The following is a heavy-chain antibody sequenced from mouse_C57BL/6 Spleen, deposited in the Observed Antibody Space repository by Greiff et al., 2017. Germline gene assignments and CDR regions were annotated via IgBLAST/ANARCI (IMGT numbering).Heavy chain of an antibody. J-gene: IGHJ3*01. Sequence: VQLQQSGPGLVQPSQSLSITCTVSGFSLTSYGVHWVRQSPGKGLEWLGVIWRGGSTDYNADFMSRLSITKDDSKSQVFFKMNSLQADDTSIYYCAKLYYDYDGGFAYWGQGTLVTVSA. D-gene: IGHD2-4*01. CDR1: GFSLTSYG. V-gene: IGHV2-5*01. CDR2: IWRGGST. CDR3: AKLYYDYDGGFAY.